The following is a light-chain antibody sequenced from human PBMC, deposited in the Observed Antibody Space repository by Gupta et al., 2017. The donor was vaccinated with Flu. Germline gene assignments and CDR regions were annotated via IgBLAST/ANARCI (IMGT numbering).Light chain of an antibody. V-gene: IGKV3-11*01. Sequence: EIVLTKSPATLSLSPGERATLSCRASQSVSSYLAWYQQKPGQAPRLLIYDASNSATGIPARFSGSGSGTDFTLTISSLEPEDFAVYYCQQRSNWPPLTFGGGTKVEIK. CDR2: DAS. CDR1: QSVSSY. CDR3: QQRSNWPPLT. J-gene: IGKJ4*01.